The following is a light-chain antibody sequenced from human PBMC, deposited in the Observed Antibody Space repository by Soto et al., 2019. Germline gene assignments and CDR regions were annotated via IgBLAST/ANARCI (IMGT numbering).Light chain of an antibody. CDR1: SSDVGSYTY. CDR2: EVN. V-gene: IGLV2-14*01. J-gene: IGLJ1*01. CDR3: SSYTSSSTLYV. Sequence: QSALTQPASVSGSPRQSITISCTGASSDVGSYTYVSWYQQHPGKAPKLMIYEVNNRPSGVSNRFSGSESGNTASLTISGLQAEDEADYYCSSYTSSSTLYVFGTGTKLTVL.